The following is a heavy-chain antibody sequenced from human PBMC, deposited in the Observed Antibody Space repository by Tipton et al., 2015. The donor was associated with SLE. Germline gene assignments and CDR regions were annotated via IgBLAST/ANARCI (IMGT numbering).Heavy chain of an antibody. Sequence: SLRLSCAASGFTFSSYGMHWVRQAPGKGLEWISYISTSGSTIYYADSVKGRFTVSRDNAKNSLYLQMNSLRAEDTAVYYCARDTFGGIIINWYFDLWGRGTLVTVSS. V-gene: IGHV3-48*03. D-gene: IGHD3-16*02. J-gene: IGHJ2*01. CDR3: ARDTFGGIIINWYFDL. CDR1: GFTFSSYG. CDR2: ISTSGSTI.